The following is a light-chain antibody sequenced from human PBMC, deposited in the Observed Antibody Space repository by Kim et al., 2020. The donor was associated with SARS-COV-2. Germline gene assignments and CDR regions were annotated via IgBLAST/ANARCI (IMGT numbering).Light chain of an antibody. Sequence: GQRLTIAFSGSNSNIGSNFVYWYQHLPGTAPKLLIYRNNLRPSGVPARFSGSKSGTSASLAISGLRSEDEADYYCASWDDSLSGWVFGGGTQLTVL. V-gene: IGLV1-47*01. CDR3: ASWDDSLSGWV. CDR2: RNN. J-gene: IGLJ3*02. CDR1: NSNIGSNF.